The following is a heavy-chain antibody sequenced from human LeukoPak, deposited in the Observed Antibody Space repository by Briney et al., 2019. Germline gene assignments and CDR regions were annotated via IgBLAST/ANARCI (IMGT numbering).Heavy chain of an antibody. Sequence: GASVKVSCKASGYTFTSYGISWVRQAPGQGLEWMGWISAYNGNTNYAQKLQGRVTMTTDTSTSTAYMELRSLRSDDTAVYYCARDRLSYYYDSSGYSLCGENDAFDIWGQGTMVTVSS. D-gene: IGHD3-22*01. CDR3: ARDRLSYYYDSSGYSLCGENDAFDI. J-gene: IGHJ3*02. CDR2: ISAYNGNT. CDR1: GYTFTSYG. V-gene: IGHV1-18*01.